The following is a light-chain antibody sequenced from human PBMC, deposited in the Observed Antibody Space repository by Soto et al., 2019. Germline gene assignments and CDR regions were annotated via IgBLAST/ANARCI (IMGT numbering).Light chain of an antibody. CDR2: AAS. V-gene: IGKV1-12*01. CDR3: QQANSFPRLT. CDR1: QGISTW. Sequence: DIQMTQSPSSVSASVGDSVTITCRAIQGISTWLAWYQQKPGKAPKLLIDAASTVQTGVPSRFGGSGSGTDFTLTISSMQPEDSATYYCQQANSFPRLTFGVGTEVEIK. J-gene: IGKJ4*01.